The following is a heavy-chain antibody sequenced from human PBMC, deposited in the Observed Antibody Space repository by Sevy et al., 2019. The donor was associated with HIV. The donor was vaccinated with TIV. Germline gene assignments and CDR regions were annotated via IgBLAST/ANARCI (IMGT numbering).Heavy chain of an antibody. CDR3: ARAGIVVVPAAIWGTNFDY. V-gene: IGHV3-30-3*01. J-gene: IGHJ4*02. Sequence: GGSLRLSCAASVFTFSSYAMHWVRQAPGKGLEWVAVISYDGSNKYYADSVKGRFTISRDNSKNTLYLQMNSLRAEDTAVYYCARAGIVVVPAAIWGTNFDYWGQGTLVTVSS. D-gene: IGHD2-2*02. CDR1: VFTFSSYA. CDR2: ISYDGSNK.